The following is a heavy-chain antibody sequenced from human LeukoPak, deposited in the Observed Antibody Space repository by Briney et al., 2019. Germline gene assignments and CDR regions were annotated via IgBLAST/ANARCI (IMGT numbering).Heavy chain of an antibody. J-gene: IGHJ4*02. CDR2: IIPILGTA. Sequence: ASVKVSCKASGGTFSSYAISWVRQAPGQGLEWMGRIIPILGTANYAQKFQGRVTITTDESTSTAYMELSSLRSEDTAVYYCAREQDTAMVIDYWGQGTLVTVSS. CDR1: GGTFSSYA. D-gene: IGHD5-18*01. CDR3: AREQDTAMVIDY. V-gene: IGHV1-69*05.